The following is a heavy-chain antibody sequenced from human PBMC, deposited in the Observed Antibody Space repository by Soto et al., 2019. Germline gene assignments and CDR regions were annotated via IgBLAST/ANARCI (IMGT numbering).Heavy chain of an antibody. D-gene: IGHD3-10*01. CDR3: AKDSWDYYGSGSYYQFDY. V-gene: IGHV3-23*01. CDR2: ISGSGGST. J-gene: IGHJ4*02. Sequence: GGSLRLSCAASGFTFSSYAMSWVRQAPGKGLEWVSAISGSGGSTYYADSVKGRFTISRDNSKNTLYLQMNSLRAEDTAVYYWAKDSWDYYGSGSYYQFDYWGQGTLVTVSS. CDR1: GFTFSSYA.